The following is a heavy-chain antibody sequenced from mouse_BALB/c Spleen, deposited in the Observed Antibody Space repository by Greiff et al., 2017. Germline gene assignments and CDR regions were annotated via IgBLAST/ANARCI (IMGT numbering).Heavy chain of an antibody. CDR1: GYAFTNYL. CDR2: INPGSGGT. CDR3: ARWGDGNYAAY. V-gene: IGHV1-54*01. D-gene: IGHD2-1*01. Sequence: QVQLQQSGAELVRPGTSVKVSCKASGYAFTNYLIEWVKQRPGQGLEWIGVINPGSGGTNYNEKFKGKATLTADKSSSTAYMQLSSLTSDDSAVYFCARWGDGNYAAYWGQGTLVTVSA. J-gene: IGHJ3*01.